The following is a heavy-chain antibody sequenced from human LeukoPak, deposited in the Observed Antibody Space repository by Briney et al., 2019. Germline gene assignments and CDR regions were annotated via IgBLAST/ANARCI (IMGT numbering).Heavy chain of an antibody. V-gene: IGHV3-48*02. CDR3: ARGSTRDGYW. CDR1: GSTFSSYS. CDR2: ISDSGNTI. J-gene: IGHJ4*02. Sequence: GGSLRLSCAASGSTFSSYSMNWVRQAPGKGLQWVSYISDSGNTIFYADSVKGRFTMSRDNAKNSLYLQMNSLRDEDTAVYFCARGSTRDGYWWGQGTLVTVSS. D-gene: IGHD5-24*01.